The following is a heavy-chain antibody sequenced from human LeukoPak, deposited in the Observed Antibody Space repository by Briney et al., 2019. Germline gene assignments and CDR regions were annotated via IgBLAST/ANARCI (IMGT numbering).Heavy chain of an antibody. J-gene: IGHJ4*02. D-gene: IGHD6-13*01. CDR2: ISAYNGNT. V-gene: IGHV1-18*01. CDR1: GYTFTSYG. Sequence: ASVKVSCKASGYTFTSYGISWVRQAPGQGLEWMGWISAYNGNTNYAQKLQGRVTMTTDTSTSTAYMELRSLRAEDTAVYYCAKGDTPWGQSSSWYYWGQGTLVTVSS. CDR3: AKGDTPWGQSSSWYY.